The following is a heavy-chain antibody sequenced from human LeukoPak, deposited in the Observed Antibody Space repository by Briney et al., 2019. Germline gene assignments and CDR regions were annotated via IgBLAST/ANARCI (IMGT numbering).Heavy chain of an antibody. CDR1: GSTFSSYW. D-gene: IGHD3-3*01. CDR3: ARTLYDFWSGYYGGTLFDY. J-gene: IGHJ4*02. Sequence: GGSLRLSCAASGSTFSSYWMSWVRQAPGKGLEWVANIKQDGSEKYYVDSVKGRFTISRDNAKNSLYLQMNSLRAEDTAVYYCARTLYDFWSGYYGGTLFDYWGQGTLVTVSS. CDR2: IKQDGSEK. V-gene: IGHV3-7*01.